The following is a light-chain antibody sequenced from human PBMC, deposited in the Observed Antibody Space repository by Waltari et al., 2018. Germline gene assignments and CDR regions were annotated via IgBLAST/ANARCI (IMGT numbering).Light chain of an antibody. CDR3: QQYNDWPQT. V-gene: IGKV3-15*01. Sequence: IVMTQSPATLSVSPGERVPLSCRASQSVSGNLACYQQKPGQAPRLLMYGASTRAAGVPTRFSGSGSGTEFTVTISSLQSEDFAVYYCQQYNDWPQTFGQGTKLETK. J-gene: IGKJ2*01. CDR2: GAS. CDR1: QSVSGN.